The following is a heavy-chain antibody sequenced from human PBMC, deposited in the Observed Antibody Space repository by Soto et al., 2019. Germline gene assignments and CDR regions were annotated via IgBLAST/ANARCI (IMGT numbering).Heavy chain of an antibody. CDR3: ARLMHYSHSGGSSHSGFDM. CDR1: GYTFSTYG. J-gene: IGHJ3*02. Sequence: QVQLVQSGAEVKKPGASVKISCKASGYTFSTYGIHWVRQAPGQRLEWMGWINPGRGNTKYSQKFQGRVTMTRDTSISTAYMEVSSLRSDDTAVFYCARLMHYSHSGGSSHSGFDMWGQGTLVTVSS. D-gene: IGHD2-21*01. V-gene: IGHV1-3*01. CDR2: INPGRGNT.